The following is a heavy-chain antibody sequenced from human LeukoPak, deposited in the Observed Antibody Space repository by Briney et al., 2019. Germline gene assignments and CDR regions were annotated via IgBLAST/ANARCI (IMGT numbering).Heavy chain of an antibody. CDR3: AREYDILTGYPTSLYHYYYYGMDV. D-gene: IGHD3-9*01. V-gene: IGHV3-30*04. J-gene: IGHJ6*02. CDR1: GFTFRSYA. CDR2: ISYDGSNK. Sequence: GGSLRLSCAASGFTFRSYAMHWVRQAPGKGLEWVAVISYDGSNKYYADSVKGVFTISRDNSKNTLYLQMKSLRAEDTAVYYCAREYDILTGYPTSLYHYYYYGMDVWGQGTTVSVSS.